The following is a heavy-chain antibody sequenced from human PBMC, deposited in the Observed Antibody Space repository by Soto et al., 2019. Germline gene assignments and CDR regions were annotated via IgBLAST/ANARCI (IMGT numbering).Heavy chain of an antibody. V-gene: IGHV4-59*01. Sequence: PSETLSLTCTVYGGSISSYYWSWIRQPPGKGLEWIGYIYYSGSTNYNPSLKSRVTISVDTSKNQFSLKLSSVTAADTAVYYCASSNIAAAGFYYYGMDVWGRGTTVT. CDR3: ASSNIAAAGFYYYGMDV. CDR2: IYYSGST. CDR1: GGSISSYY. D-gene: IGHD6-13*01. J-gene: IGHJ6*02.